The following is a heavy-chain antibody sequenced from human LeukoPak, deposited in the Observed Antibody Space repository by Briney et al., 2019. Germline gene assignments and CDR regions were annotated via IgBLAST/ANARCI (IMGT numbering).Heavy chain of an antibody. V-gene: IGHV4-30-2*01. D-gene: IGHD3-9*01. CDR2: IYHSGST. CDR3: ASSDILTGYYSY. Sequence: PSQTLSLTCAVSGGSISSGGYSWSWIRQPPGKGLEWIGHIYHSGSTYYNPSLKSRVTISVDRSKNQFSLKLSSVTAADTAVYYCASSDILTGYYSYWGQGTLVTVSS. J-gene: IGHJ4*02. CDR1: GGSISSGGYS.